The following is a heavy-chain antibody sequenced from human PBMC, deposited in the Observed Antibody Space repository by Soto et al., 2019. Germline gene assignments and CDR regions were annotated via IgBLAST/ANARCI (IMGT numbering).Heavy chain of an antibody. Sequence: LSLTCTVSGGSISSGGYYWSWIRQHPGKGLEWIGYIYYSGSTYYNPSLKSRVTISVDTSKNQFSLKLSSVTAADTAVYYCARGDCSGGSCYFRFDYWGQGTLVTVSS. CDR1: GGSISSGGYY. V-gene: IGHV4-31*03. CDR3: ARGDCSGGSCYFRFDY. D-gene: IGHD2-15*01. CDR2: IYYSGST. J-gene: IGHJ4*02.